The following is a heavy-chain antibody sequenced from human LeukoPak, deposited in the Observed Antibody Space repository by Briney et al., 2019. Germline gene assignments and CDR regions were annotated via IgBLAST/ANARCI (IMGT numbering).Heavy chain of an antibody. CDR1: GGSISSYY. CDR2: IYYSGST. CDR3: AGTYYYGSGSYYYYYYYMDV. D-gene: IGHD3-10*01. Sequence: SETLSLTCTVSGGSISSYYWSWIRQPPGKGLEWIGYIYYSGSTNYNPSLKSRVTISVDTPKNQFSLKLSSVTAADTAVYYCAGTYYYGSGSYYYYYYYMDVWGKGTTVTISS. J-gene: IGHJ6*03. V-gene: IGHV4-59*01.